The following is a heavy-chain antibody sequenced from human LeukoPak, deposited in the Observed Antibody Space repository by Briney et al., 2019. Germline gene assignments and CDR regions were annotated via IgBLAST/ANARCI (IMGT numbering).Heavy chain of an antibody. CDR2: ITAYNGNR. J-gene: IGHJ4*01. V-gene: IGHV1-18*01. CDR3: ARDNDKVVDH. D-gene: IGHD1-1*01. Sequence: ASVKVSCKTSGYTFSNYGISWVRQAPGQGLEWMGWITAYNGNRLYAQRFQGRITLTTDTSTSTSYMELRSLEYDDTAVYYCARDNDKVVDHWGQGTLVTVSS. CDR1: GYTFSNYG.